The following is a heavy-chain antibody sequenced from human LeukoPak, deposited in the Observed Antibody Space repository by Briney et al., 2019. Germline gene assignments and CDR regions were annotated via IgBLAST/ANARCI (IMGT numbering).Heavy chain of an antibody. CDR1: GFTFSSYE. Sequence: PGGSLRLSCAASGFTFSSYEMNWVRQAPGKGLEWVSYISSSGSTIYYADSVKGRFTISRDNAKNSLYLQMNSLRAEDTAVYYCARENYGDYAVWFDPWGQGTLVTVYS. CDR3: ARENYGDYAVWFDP. V-gene: IGHV3-48*03. D-gene: IGHD4-17*01. J-gene: IGHJ5*02. CDR2: ISSSGSTI.